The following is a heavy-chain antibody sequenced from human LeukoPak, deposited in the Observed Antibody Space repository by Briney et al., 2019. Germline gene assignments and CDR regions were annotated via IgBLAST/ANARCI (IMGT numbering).Heavy chain of an antibody. V-gene: IGHV3-11*04. CDR1: GFTFSDYY. J-gene: IGHJ5*02. D-gene: IGHD4-23*01. CDR3: AGGGNSGSWFDP. Sequence: GGSLRLSCAASGFTFSDYYMSWIRQAPGRGLEWVSYISSSGSTIYYADSVTGRFTISRDNAKNSLYLQMNSLRAEDTAVYYCAGGGNSGSWFDPWGQGTLVTVSS. CDR2: ISSSGSTI.